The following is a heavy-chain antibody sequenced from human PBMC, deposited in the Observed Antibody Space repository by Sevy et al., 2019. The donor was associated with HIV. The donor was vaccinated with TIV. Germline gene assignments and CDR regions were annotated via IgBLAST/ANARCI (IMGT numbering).Heavy chain of an antibody. Sequence: GGSLRLSCAASGFSFGDYDMHWVRQLSGKGLEWVSSIGTAGDTYYLGSVEGRFTIARENATNSGYLQRRSLRAWDTATYYCVRGSPSGSEILLGSSNADNGYFDLWGRGTLVTVSS. CDR3: VRGSPSGSEILLGSSNADNGYFDL. J-gene: IGHJ2*01. V-gene: IGHV3-13*01. D-gene: IGHD3-10*01. CDR2: IGTAGDT. CDR1: GFSFGDYD.